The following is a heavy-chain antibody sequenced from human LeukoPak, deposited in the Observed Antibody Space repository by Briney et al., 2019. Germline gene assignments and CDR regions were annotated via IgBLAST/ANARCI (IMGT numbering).Heavy chain of an antibody. CDR2: IKQDETEK. J-gene: IGHJ4*02. V-gene: IGHV3-7*01. CDR1: GFTFNNYW. CDR3: ASDWGYCSGILCYGGY. Sequence: GGSLRLSCAASGFTFNNYWMSWVRQAPGKGLEWVATIKQDETEKYYLDSVRGRFTISRDNAKNSLYLEMNSLRVEDTAVYYCASDWGYCSGILCYGGYWGQGTLVTVSS. D-gene: IGHD2-15*01.